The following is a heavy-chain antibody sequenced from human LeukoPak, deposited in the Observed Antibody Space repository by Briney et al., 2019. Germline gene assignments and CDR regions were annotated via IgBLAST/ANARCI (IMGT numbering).Heavy chain of an antibody. CDR1: GITLSNYG. J-gene: IGHJ3*02. D-gene: IGHD2-2*03. CDR2: IRNDGTYK. Sequence: PGGSLRLSCAESGITLSNYGMHWVRQGPGKGLEWVAFIRNDGTYKYYGDSVKGRFTVSRDNPKNTLYLEMDSLRAEDTAVYYCAKDLGYCSSSSCSVAFDIWGQGKMVTVSS. V-gene: IGHV3-30*02. CDR3: AKDLGYCSSSSCSVAFDI.